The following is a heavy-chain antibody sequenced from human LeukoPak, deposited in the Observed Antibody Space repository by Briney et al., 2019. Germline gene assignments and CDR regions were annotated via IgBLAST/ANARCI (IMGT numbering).Heavy chain of an antibody. D-gene: IGHD2-2*01. CDR1: GGTFSSYA. CDR2: IIPIFGTA. Sequence: SVKVSCKASGGTFSSYAISWVRQAPGQGLEWMGGIIPIFGTANYAQKFQGRVTITADESTSTAYMGLSSLRSEDTAVYYCARSAPEGFWGPAVSLLSWFDPWGQGTLVTVSS. CDR3: ARSAPEGFWGPAVSLLSWFDP. V-gene: IGHV1-69*13. J-gene: IGHJ5*02.